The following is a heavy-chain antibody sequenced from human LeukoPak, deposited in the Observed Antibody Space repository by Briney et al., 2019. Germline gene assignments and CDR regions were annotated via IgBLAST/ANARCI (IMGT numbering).Heavy chain of an antibody. V-gene: IGHV3-23*01. CDR1: GFTFSSYA. J-gene: IGHJ4*02. D-gene: IGHD6-6*01. CDR3: AKDWATLPSRLSPFDS. CDR2: ISATGGGT. Sequence: PGASLRLSCAASGFTFSSYAMSWVRQAPGKGLEWVSTISATGGGTVYADSVKGWFTISRDNSENMLLLQMNSLRADDTAVYYCAKDWATLPSRLSPFDSWGQGILVTVSS.